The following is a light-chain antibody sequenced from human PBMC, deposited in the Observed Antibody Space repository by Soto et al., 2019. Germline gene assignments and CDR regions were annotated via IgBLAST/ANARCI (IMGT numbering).Light chain of an antibody. CDR3: QQRSNWPPIT. V-gene: IGKV3-11*01. CDR1: QSVGRN. CDR2: GAS. Sequence: EIVMTQSPATLSVSPGERATLSCGASQSVGRNLAWYQQKHGQPPRLLIYGASTRAAGVPPRFSGSGSGTDFTLTISSLEPEDFAVYYCQQRSNWPPITFGQGTRLEIK. J-gene: IGKJ5*01.